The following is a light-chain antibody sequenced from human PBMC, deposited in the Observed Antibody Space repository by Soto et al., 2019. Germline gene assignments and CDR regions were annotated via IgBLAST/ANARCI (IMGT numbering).Light chain of an antibody. J-gene: IGLJ1*01. CDR1: NIGSKS. CDR2: DDS. V-gene: IGLV3-21*02. CDR3: QVWDNTNDHPVYV. Sequence: SYELTQPPSVSVAPGQTASITCRGSNIGSKSVQWYRQKPGQAPLLVVNDDSDRPSGIPERFSGSNSGNTATLTISRVEAGDEADYYCQVWDNTNDHPVYVFGTGTKLTVL.